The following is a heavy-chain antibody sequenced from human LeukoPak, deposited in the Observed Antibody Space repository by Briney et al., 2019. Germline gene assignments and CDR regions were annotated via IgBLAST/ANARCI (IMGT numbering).Heavy chain of an antibody. Sequence: GGSLRLSCAASGFTFSDYYMSWIRQAPGKRLVWVSRINSDGRSTSYADSVKGRFTISRDNARNTLYLQMNSLRAEDTAVYYCARGNYYGMDVWGQGTTVTVSS. CDR2: INSDGRST. V-gene: IGHV3-74*01. J-gene: IGHJ6*02. CDR1: GFTFSDYY. CDR3: ARGNYYGMDV.